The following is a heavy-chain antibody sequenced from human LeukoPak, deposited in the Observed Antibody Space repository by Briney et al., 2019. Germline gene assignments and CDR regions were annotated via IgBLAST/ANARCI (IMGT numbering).Heavy chain of an antibody. J-gene: IGHJ4*02. CDR3: ARDFRFLDDY. D-gene: IGHD3-3*01. V-gene: IGHV3-23*01. Sequence: PGGSLRLSCAASGFTFSSFGMTWVRQAPGKGLEWVSAISDNGGSIFYADSVKGRFTISRDNSKNSLYLQMNSLRAEDTAVYYCARDFRFLDDYWGQGTLVTVSS. CDR2: ISDNGGSI. CDR1: GFTFSSFG.